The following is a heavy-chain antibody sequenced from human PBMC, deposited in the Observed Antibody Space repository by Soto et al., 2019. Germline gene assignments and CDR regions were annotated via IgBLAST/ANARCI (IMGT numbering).Heavy chain of an antibody. CDR2: IYYSGST. CDR1: VGSFSSGSYY. V-gene: IGHV4-61*01. D-gene: IGHD3-22*01. CDR3: AREGYYDSSGYYYVL. J-gene: IGHJ4*02. Sequence: ETLSLNGTVSVGSFSSGSYYWSWIRQPPGKGLEWIGYIYYSGSTNYNPSLKSRVTISVDTSKNQFSLKLSSVTAADTAVYYCAREGYYDSSGYYYVLWGQGTLVTVSS.